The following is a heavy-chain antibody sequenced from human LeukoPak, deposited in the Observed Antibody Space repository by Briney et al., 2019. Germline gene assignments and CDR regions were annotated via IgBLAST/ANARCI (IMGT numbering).Heavy chain of an antibody. Sequence: PGGSLRLSCAASGFTFSSYWMSWVRQAPGKGLEWVANIKQDGSEKYYVDSVKGRLTISRDNAKNSLYLQMNSLRAEDTAVYYCAREAYYYDSSGYYWDYWGQGTLVTVSS. CDR3: AREAYYYDSSGYYWDY. V-gene: IGHV3-7*01. CDR1: GFTFSSYW. J-gene: IGHJ4*02. D-gene: IGHD3-22*01. CDR2: IKQDGSEK.